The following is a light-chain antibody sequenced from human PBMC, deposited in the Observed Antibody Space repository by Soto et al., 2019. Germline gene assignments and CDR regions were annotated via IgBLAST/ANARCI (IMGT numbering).Light chain of an antibody. CDR1: QSVSSY. V-gene: IGKV3-11*01. J-gene: IGKJ2*01. CDR3: QQRSNWPYT. CDR2: DAS. Sequence: EIVLTQSPATLSLSPGERATLSCRASQSVSSYLACYQQKPGQAPTLLIYDASNRATGIPARFSGRGSGTDFTLTLSSLEPEDFAVYYCQQRSNWPYTFGQWTKLAIK.